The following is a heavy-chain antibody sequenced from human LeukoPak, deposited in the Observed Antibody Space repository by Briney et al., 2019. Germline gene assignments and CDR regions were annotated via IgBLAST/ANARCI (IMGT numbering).Heavy chain of an antibody. CDR1: GYTLTNYH. CDR2: MNPNNGDS. V-gene: IGHV1-8*03. J-gene: IGHJ4*02. D-gene: IGHD6-25*01. Sequence: ASPSVSCKPSGYTLTNYHINSGRPATGQGRGWMGWMNPNNGDSGYAQKFQGRVTITRDTSISTSYMELRSLRSDDTAVYFCARTTSFTASGYDYWGQGTLVTVSS. CDR3: ARTTSFTASGYDY.